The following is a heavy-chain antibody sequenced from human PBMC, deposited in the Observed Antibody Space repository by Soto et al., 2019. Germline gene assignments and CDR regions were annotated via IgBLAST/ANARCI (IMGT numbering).Heavy chain of an antibody. D-gene: IGHD3-10*01. CDR3: ATRLYYGSGSYYGYWFDP. Sequence: ASVKVSCKVSGYTLTELSMHWVRQAPGKGLEWMGGFDPEDGETIYAQKFQGRVTMAEDTSTDTAYMELSSLRSEDTAVYYCATRLYYGSGSYYGYWFDPWDQGTLVTVSS. CDR2: FDPEDGET. V-gene: IGHV1-24*01. CDR1: GYTLTELS. J-gene: IGHJ5*02.